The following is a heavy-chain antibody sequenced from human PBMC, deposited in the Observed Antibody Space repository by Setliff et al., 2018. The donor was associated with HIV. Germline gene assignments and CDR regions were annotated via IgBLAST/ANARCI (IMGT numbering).Heavy chain of an antibody. CDR1: GGSFSPFS. D-gene: IGHD6-19*01. J-gene: IGHJ4*02. V-gene: IGHV4-34*12. CDR3: ARGRRLRAPHYFDT. CDR2: IIDGGTR. Sequence: SETLSRPCAVSGGSFSPFSWTWVRQPPGKGLEWMGEIIDGGTRNYNPSLTDRVTLSIDTPENYSSLRLTSGPAADTAVYFCARGRRLRAPHYFDTWGQGTLVTVAS.